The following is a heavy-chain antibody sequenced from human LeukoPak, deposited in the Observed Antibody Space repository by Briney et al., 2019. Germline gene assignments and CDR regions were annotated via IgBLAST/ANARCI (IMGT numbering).Heavy chain of an antibody. CDR1: GYTFTGYY. CDR2: INPNSGGT. V-gene: IGHV1-2*02. CDR3: ARGFHDSSGYYYEDFDY. J-gene: IGHJ4*02. D-gene: IGHD3-22*01. Sequence: GASVKVSCKASGYTFTGYYIHWVRQAPGQGLEWMGWINPNSGGTNYAQKFQGRVTMTRDTSISTAYMELSRLRSDDTAVYYCARGFHDSSGYYYEDFDYWGQGTLVTVSS.